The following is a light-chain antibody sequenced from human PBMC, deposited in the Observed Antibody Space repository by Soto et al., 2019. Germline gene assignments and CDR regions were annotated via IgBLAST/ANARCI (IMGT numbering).Light chain of an antibody. CDR2: AAS. CDR1: QDIDNY. Sequence: DIQMTQSPSSLSASVGDRVTITCRASQDIDNYLAWYQQKPGRAPNLLIYAASTLKSRVPSRFSGSGSGTDFTLTINTLQPEDVATYYCQKYNSAPHTFGQGTKLEIK. CDR3: QKYNSAPHT. V-gene: IGKV1-27*01. J-gene: IGKJ2*01.